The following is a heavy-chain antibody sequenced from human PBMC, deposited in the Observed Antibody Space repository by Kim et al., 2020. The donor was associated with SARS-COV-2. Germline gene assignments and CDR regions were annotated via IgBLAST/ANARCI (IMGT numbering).Heavy chain of an antibody. D-gene: IGHD3-10*01. CDR2: ISTGGHT. Sequence: SETLSLTCTVSGGSIISNIYYWGWIRQPPGKGLEWVGSISTGGHTDHNPSLKSRVTMSVDTSKNQFSLKLSSVTAADTAVYYCARDGDGSGRPWFFDFWGQGTLVTVSS. J-gene: IGHJ4*02. CDR3: ARDGDGSGRPWFFDF. CDR1: GGSIISNIYY. V-gene: IGHV4-39*07.